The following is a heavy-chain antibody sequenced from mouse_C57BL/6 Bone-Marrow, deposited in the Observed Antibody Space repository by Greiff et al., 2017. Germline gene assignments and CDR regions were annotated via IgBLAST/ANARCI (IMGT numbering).Heavy chain of an antibody. CDR3: TRHHDYDARDY. Sequence: EVQVVESGGGLVQPGGSLKLSCAASGFTFSDYGMAWVRQAPRKGPEWVAFISNLAYSIYYADTVTGRFTISRENAKNTLYLEMSSVRSENTAMYYCTRHHDYDARDYWGQGTSVTVSS. J-gene: IGHJ4*01. CDR1: GFTFSDYG. CDR2: ISNLAYSI. V-gene: IGHV5-15*01.